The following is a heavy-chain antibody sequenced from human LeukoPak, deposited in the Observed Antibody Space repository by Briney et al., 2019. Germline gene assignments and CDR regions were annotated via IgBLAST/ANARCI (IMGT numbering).Heavy chain of an antibody. CDR3: ARDSSEFRSLIPH. Sequence: ASVKVSCKASGGTFSSHAISWARQAPGQGLEWMGGIIPIFGTAKYAQKFQGRVTITADESTSTAYMELSSLRSEDTAVYYCARDSSEFRSLIPHWGQGTLVTVSS. V-gene: IGHV1-69*13. CDR1: GGTFSSHA. J-gene: IGHJ1*01. D-gene: IGHD2-21*01. CDR2: IIPIFGTA.